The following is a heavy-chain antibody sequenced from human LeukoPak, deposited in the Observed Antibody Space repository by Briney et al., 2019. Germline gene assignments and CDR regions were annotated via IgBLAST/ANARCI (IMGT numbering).Heavy chain of an antibody. CDR1: GFTFSSYS. CDR2: ISSSSSYI. J-gene: IGHJ6*03. Sequence: GGSLRLSCAASGFTFSSYSMNWVRQAPGKGLEWVSSISSSSSYIYYADSVKGRFTISRDNAKDSLYLQMNSLRAEDTAVYYCARDTVAAKYYYYYYYMDVWGKGTTVTVSS. V-gene: IGHV3-21*01. D-gene: IGHD6-19*01. CDR3: ARDTVAAKYYYYYYYMDV.